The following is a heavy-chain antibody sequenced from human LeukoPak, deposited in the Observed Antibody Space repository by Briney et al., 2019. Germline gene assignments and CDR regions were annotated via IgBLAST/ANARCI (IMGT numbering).Heavy chain of an antibody. J-gene: IGHJ4*02. V-gene: IGHV4-31*03. CDR1: GGSISSGGYY. Sequence: SETLSLTCTVSGGSISSGGYYWSWIRQHPGKGLEWIGYIYYSGSTYYNPSLNSRVTISVDTSKNQFSLKLSSVTAADTAVYYCAREVEMATIFDYWGQGTLVTVSS. CDR3: AREVEMATIFDY. CDR2: IYYSGST. D-gene: IGHD5-24*01.